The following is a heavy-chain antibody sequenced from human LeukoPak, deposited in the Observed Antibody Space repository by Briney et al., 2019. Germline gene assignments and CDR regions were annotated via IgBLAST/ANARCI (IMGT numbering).Heavy chain of an antibody. J-gene: IGHJ6*02. Sequence: GGSLRLSCAASGFAFSRYWMHWLRQAPGKGLVWVSRISTDGSSTSYADSVKGRFTISRDNGKNTLYLQMNSLRAEDTAVYYCASYLTSIPSGMDVWGQGTTVTVSS. V-gene: IGHV3-74*01. CDR2: ISTDGSST. D-gene: IGHD2/OR15-2a*01. CDR1: GFAFSRYW. CDR3: ASYLTSIPSGMDV.